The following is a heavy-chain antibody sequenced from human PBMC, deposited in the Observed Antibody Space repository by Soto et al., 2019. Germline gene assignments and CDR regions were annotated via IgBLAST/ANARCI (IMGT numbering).Heavy chain of an antibody. J-gene: IGHJ3*02. CDR2: ISYDGSNK. D-gene: IGHD1-7*01. CDR1: GFTFSSYA. V-gene: IGHV3-30-3*01. Sequence: PGGSLRLSCAASGFTFSSYAMHWVRQAPGKGLEWVAVISYDGSNKYYADSVKGRFTISRDNSKNTLYLQMNSLRSEDTAVYYCARDPPLVTGTTAHAFDIWGQGTMVTVSS. CDR3: ARDPPLVTGTTAHAFDI.